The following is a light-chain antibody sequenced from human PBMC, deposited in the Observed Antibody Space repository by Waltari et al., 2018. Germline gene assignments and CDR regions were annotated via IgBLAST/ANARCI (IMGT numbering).Light chain of an antibody. J-gene: IGLJ3*02. CDR1: ALSKQF. V-gene: IGLV3-25*03. CDR2: KDT. CDR3: QSADSSGTSLL. Sequence: SYELTQPPSVSVSPGQTARITCSGDALSKQFGYWYHQKPGQAPVVVIYKDTERASGKPKRFSGSSSGTTVTLTINGVQSEDEADYYCQSADSSGTSLLFGGGTTLTVL.